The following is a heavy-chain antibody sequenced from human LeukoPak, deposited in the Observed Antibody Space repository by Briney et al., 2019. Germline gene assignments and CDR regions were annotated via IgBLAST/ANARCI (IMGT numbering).Heavy chain of an antibody. CDR3: ARDGSSWPETHDPFDY. V-gene: IGHV1-18*04. Sequence: ASVKVSCKASGYTFTGYYMHWVRQAPGQGLEWMGWISAYNGNTNYAQKLQGRVTMTTDTSTSTAYMELRSLRSDDTAVYYCARDGSSWPETHDPFDYWGQGTLVTVSS. J-gene: IGHJ4*02. D-gene: IGHD6-13*01. CDR1: GYTFTGYY. CDR2: ISAYNGNT.